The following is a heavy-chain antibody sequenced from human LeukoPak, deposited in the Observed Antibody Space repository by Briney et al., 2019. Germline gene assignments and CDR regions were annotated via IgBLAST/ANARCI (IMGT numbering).Heavy chain of an antibody. J-gene: IGHJ4*02. CDR3: ARNSGSSYFDY. D-gene: IGHD1-26*01. V-gene: IGHV3-33*01. Sequence: GGSLRRSCAASGFTLSSDGRHWVRQAPGKGLEWVAGIWYGGSKKYYAYSVTGRFTISRHNSTNTLYLQMNSLRAADTAVYYCARNSGSSYFDYWGQGTLVTVSS. CDR2: IWYGGSKK. CDR1: GFTLSSDG.